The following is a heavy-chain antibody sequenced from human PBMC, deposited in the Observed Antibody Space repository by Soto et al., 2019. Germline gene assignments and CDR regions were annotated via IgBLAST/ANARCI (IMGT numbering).Heavy chain of an antibody. Sequence: ASVKVSCKASGYTFTSYGISWVRQAPGQGLEWMGWISAYNGNTIYAQKFQGRVTMTEDTSTDTAYMELSSLRSEDTAVYYCAANPTMVRGVIIALDYWGQGTLVTVSS. CDR2: ISAYNGNT. D-gene: IGHD3-10*01. J-gene: IGHJ4*02. CDR1: GYTFTSYG. V-gene: IGHV1-18*01. CDR3: AANPTMVRGVIIALDY.